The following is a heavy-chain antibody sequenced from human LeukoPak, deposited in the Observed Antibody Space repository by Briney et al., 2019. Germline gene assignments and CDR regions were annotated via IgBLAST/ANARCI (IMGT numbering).Heavy chain of an antibody. D-gene: IGHD3-22*01. J-gene: IGHJ4*02. Sequence: SGGSLRLSCAASGFTFSSYGMHWVRQAPGKGLEWVAVISYDGSNKYYADSVKGRFTISRDNSKNTLYLQMNSLRAEDTAVYYCAKSPAGSAGSVRYDSSGYTFDYWGQGTLVTVSS. CDR1: GFTFSSYG. V-gene: IGHV3-30*18. CDR3: AKSPAGSAGSVRYDSSGYTFDY. CDR2: ISYDGSNK.